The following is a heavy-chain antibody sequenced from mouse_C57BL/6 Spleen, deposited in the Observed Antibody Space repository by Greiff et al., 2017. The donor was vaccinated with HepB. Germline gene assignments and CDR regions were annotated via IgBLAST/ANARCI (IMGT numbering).Heavy chain of an antibody. Sequence: VKLMESGAELVRPGASVTLSCKASGYTFTDYEMHWVKQTPVHGLEWIGAIDPETGGTAYNQKFKGKAILTADKSSSTAYMELRSLTSEDSAVYYCTRITVVATEYFDVWGTGTTVTVSS. V-gene: IGHV1-15*01. D-gene: IGHD1-1*01. CDR1: GYTFTDYE. J-gene: IGHJ1*03. CDR2: IDPETGGT. CDR3: TRITVVATEYFDV.